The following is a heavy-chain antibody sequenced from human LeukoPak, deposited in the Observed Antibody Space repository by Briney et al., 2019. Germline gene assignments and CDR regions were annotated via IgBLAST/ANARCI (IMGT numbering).Heavy chain of an antibody. V-gene: IGHV5-51*01. Sequence: GGSLKISCKGSGSSFTSYWIGWVRQMPGKGLEWMGGIYPGDSDTRYSPSFQGQVTISADKSISTAYLQWSSLKASDTAMYYCARQAGAMVVTVDYWGQGTLVTVSS. CDR2: IYPGDSDT. CDR3: ARQAGAMVVTVDY. CDR1: GSSFTSYW. D-gene: IGHD4-23*01. J-gene: IGHJ4*02.